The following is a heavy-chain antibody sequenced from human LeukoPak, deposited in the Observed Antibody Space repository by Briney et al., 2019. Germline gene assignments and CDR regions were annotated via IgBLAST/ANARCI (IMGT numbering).Heavy chain of an antibody. J-gene: IGHJ6*02. Sequence: GRSLRLSCAASGFTFSSYGMHWVRQAPGKGLEWVAVIWYDGSNKYYADSVKGRFTISRDNSKNTLYLQMNSLRAEDTAVYYCARDRAVTTYYYYGMDVWGQGTTVTVSS. D-gene: IGHD4-17*01. CDR1: GFTFSSYG. CDR2: IWYDGSNK. V-gene: IGHV3-33*01. CDR3: ARDRAVTTYYYYGMDV.